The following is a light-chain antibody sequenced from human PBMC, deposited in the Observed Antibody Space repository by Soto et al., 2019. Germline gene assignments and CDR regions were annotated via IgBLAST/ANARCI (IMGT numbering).Light chain of an antibody. CDR2: RAS. CDR3: QQYARFLT. Sequence: DIQMTQSPSTLSASVGDRVTITCRASQSIDPAVAWYQQKPGKAPKLLIYRASNLESGVPSRFSGSGSRTEFTLAISSLHPDDFATYYCQQYARFLTFGQGTKLEIE. CDR1: QSIDPA. V-gene: IGKV1-5*03. J-gene: IGKJ2*01.